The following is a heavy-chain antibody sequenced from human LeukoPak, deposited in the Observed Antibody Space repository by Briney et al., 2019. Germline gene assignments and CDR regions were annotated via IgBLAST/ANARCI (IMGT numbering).Heavy chain of an antibody. D-gene: IGHD6-19*01. CDR2: ISYDGSNK. CDR3: AKELSGGWPFDY. V-gene: IGHV3-30*18. J-gene: IGHJ4*02. Sequence: PGGSLRLSCAASAFTFSTYGMHWVRQAPGRGLEWVAVISYDGSNKYYADPVKGRFTISRDNSKNTMFLQMNSLRAEDTAVYYCAKELSGGWPFDYWGQGALVTVSS. CDR1: AFTFSTYG.